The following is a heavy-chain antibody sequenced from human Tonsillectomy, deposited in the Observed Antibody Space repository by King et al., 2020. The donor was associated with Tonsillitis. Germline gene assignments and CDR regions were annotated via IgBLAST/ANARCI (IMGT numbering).Heavy chain of an antibody. Sequence: EVQLVESGGGLVKPGGSLRLACTASGFTFSSYDMHWVRQDPGKGLEWLSYISFGGSYTYYADSVKGRFTMSRDNRKRSLYLQMSSLRADDTATYFCAIPLRPSNEYVWGSPRTPKYRYGMDGWGRGTTVTVSS. D-gene: IGHD3-16*01. V-gene: IGHV3-21*01. CDR2: ISFGGSYT. CDR3: AIPLRPSNEYVWGSPRTPKYRYGMDG. J-gene: IGHJ6*02. CDR1: GFTFSSYD.